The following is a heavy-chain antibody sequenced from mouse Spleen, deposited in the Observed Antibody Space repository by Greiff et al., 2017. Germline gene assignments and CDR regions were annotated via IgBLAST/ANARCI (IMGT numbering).Heavy chain of an antibody. J-gene: IGHJ2*01. V-gene: IGHV1-69*01. CDR1: GYTFTSYW. CDR2: IDPSDSYT. Sequence: VQLQQPGAELVMPGASLKLSCTASGYTFTSYWMHWVQQRPGQGLEWIGEIDPSDSYTNYTQKFKGKATLTVDKSSSTAYMQLSSLTSEDSAVYDCARITTVSHFDYWGQGTTLTVSS. D-gene: IGHD1-1*01. CDR3: ARITTVSHFDY.